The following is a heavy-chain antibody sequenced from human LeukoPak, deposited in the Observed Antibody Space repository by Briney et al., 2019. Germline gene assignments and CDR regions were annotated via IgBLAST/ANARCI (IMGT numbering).Heavy chain of an antibody. CDR1: GFTFSSYA. Sequence: GGSLRLSCAASGFTFSSYAMSWVRQPPGKGLEWVSGISGRGGSTYYADSVKGRFTISRDNSRNTLYLQMNSPRAEDTAVYYCAILPGYSSGWYEVNYWGQGTLATVSS. J-gene: IGHJ4*02. CDR3: AILPGYSSGWYEVNY. CDR2: ISGRGGST. D-gene: IGHD6-13*01. V-gene: IGHV3-23*01.